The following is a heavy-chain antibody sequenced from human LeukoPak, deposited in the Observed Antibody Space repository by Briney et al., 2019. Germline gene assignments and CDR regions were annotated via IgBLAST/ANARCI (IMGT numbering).Heavy chain of an antibody. Sequence: EASVKVSCKASGGTFSSYAINWVRQAPGQGLEWMGGIIPIFGTANYAQKFQGRVTITTDESTSTAYMELSSLRSEDTAVYYCARVFARGGEISGGYYYYWGQGTLVTVSS. CDR1: GGTFSSYA. V-gene: IGHV1-69*05. CDR3: ARVFARGGEISGGYYYY. D-gene: IGHD1-26*01. J-gene: IGHJ4*02. CDR2: IIPIFGTA.